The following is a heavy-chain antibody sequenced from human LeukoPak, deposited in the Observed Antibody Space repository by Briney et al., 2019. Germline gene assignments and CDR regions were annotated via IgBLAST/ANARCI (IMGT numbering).Heavy chain of an antibody. D-gene: IGHD3-22*01. V-gene: IGHV4-59*01. CDR3: ARDSNDSSIPYFDY. Sequence: PSETLSLTCTVSGGSIGNYYWSWIRQPPGKGLEWIGYIYYSGSTNYKSSLKSRITISVDTSKNQISLKLSSVTAADTAVYYCARDSNDSSIPYFDYWGQGSLVTVSS. J-gene: IGHJ4*02. CDR2: IYYSGST. CDR1: GGSIGNYY.